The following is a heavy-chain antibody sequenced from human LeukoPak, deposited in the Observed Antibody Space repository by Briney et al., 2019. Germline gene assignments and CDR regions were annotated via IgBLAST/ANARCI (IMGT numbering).Heavy chain of an antibody. D-gene: IGHD2-2*01. Sequence: GGSLRLSCTTSGFTFTNYGINWVRQAPGKGLEWVAAIWYDGSKTSYTDSVKGRFTVSRDISKDTVYLQMNGLKAEDTAVYYCARDDCSTTPCYAYWGQGTLVTVSS. J-gene: IGHJ4*02. CDR2: IWYDGSKT. CDR1: GFTFTNYG. V-gene: IGHV3-33*01. CDR3: ARDDCSTTPCYAY.